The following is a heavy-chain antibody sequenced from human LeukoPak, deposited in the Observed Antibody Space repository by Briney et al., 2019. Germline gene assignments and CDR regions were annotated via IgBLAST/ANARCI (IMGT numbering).Heavy chain of an antibody. D-gene: IGHD6-19*01. J-gene: IGHJ3*02. CDR3: AKGEHSSGWRPAFDI. V-gene: IGHV3-48*01. CDR1: GFTFSSYS. Sequence: GGSLRLSCAASGFTFSSYSMNWVRQAPGKGPEWVSYISSSSSTYADSVKGRFTISRDNSKNTLYLQMNSLRAEDTAVYYCAKGEHSSGWRPAFDIWGQGTMVTVSS. CDR2: ISSSSST.